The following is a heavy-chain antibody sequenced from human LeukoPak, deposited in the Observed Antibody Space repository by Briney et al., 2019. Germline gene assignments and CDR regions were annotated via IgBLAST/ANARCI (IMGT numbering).Heavy chain of an antibody. CDR1: GFTFSSYS. V-gene: IGHV3-21*04. CDR2: ITSNSDYL. J-gene: IGHJ6*02. Sequence: PGGSLRLSCAASGFTFSSYSMNWVRQAPGKGLEWVSGITSNSDYLYYADSMKGRFTISRDNAKNSLYLQMNSLRAEDTAVYYCARGYCSSTNCYAVSYYHYYYGMDVWGQGTTVTVSS. CDR3: ARGYCSSTNCYAVSYYHYYYGMDV. D-gene: IGHD2-2*01.